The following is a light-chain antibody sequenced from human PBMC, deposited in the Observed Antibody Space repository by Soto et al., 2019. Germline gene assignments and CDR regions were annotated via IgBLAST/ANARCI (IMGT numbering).Light chain of an antibody. V-gene: IGLV1-40*01. CDR2: GNT. J-gene: IGLJ2*01. CDR1: SSNIGAGYD. CDR3: AAWDDSLNGRL. Sequence: QSVLTQPPSVSGAPGQRITISCTGSSSNIGAGYDVHWYQQLPGTAPKLLLYGNTNRPSGVPDRFSGSKSGTSASLAISGLQSEDEADYYCAAWDDSLNGRLFGGGTKLTVL.